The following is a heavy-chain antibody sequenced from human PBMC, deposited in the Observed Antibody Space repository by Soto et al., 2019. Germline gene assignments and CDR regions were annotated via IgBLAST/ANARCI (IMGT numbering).Heavy chain of an antibody. CDR1: GFSVSIYY. CDR3: ARVRYSSFDF. J-gene: IGHJ4*02. D-gene: IGHD3-16*02. CDR2: THSDATT. Sequence: GGSLRLSCAASGFSVSIYYVTWVRQAPGKGLEWVSVTHSDATTYCADSVKGRFTISRDNSKNTLYLQMNSLRGEDTAVYYCARVRYSSFDFWGQGTLVTVSS. V-gene: IGHV3-53*01.